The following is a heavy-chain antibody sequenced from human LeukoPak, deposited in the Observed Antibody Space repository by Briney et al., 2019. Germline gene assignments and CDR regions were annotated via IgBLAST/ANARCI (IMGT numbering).Heavy chain of an antibody. CDR3: ARDNDSRDPPHFDY. J-gene: IGHJ4*02. CDR2: MNPNSGNT. D-gene: IGHD3-16*01. CDR1: GYTFTSYD. Sequence: ASVKVSFKASGYTFTSYDINWVRQATGQGLEWMGWMNPNSGNTGYAQKFQGRVTMTRDTSISTAYMELSRLRSEDTAVYYCARDNDSRDPPHFDYWGQGTLVTVSS. V-gene: IGHV1-8*01.